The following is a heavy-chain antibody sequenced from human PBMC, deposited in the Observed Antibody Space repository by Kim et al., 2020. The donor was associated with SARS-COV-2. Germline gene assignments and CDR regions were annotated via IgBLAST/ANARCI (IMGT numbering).Heavy chain of an antibody. V-gene: IGHV3-33*06. J-gene: IGHJ4*02. D-gene: IGHD3-22*01. Sequence: KRRFHIYRDNSKNALYLQMNSLRAEDTAVYYCAKMGMDYYDSSGHYYFDYWGQGTLVTVSS. CDR3: AKMGMDYYDSSGHYYFDY.